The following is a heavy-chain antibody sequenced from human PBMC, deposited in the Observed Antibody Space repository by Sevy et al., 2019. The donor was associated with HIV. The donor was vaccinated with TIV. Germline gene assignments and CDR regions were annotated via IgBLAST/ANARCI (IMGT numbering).Heavy chain of an antibody. V-gene: IGHV1-69*13. D-gene: IGHD6-13*01. CDR3: ARDPTSIAAAGTGDYYYGMDV. Sequence: ASVKVSCKASGGTFSSYAISWVRQAPGQGLEWMGGIIPIFGTANYAQKFQGRVTITADESTSTAYMELSSLRSEDTAVYYCARDPTSIAAAGTGDYYYGMDVWGQRTTVTVSS. J-gene: IGHJ6*02. CDR1: GGTFSSYA. CDR2: IIPIFGTA.